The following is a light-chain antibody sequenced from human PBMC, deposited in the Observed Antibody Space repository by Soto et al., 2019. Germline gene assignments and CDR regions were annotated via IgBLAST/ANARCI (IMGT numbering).Light chain of an antibody. J-gene: IGLJ3*02. V-gene: IGLV2-14*03. Sequence: QSALTQPASVSGSPGQSITISCTGTSSDVGGYNYVSWYQQHPGKAPKLMIYDVSYRPSGVSNRFSGSKSGNTASLTISGLQADDEADYYCSSYISSSTVVFGGGTKLTVL. CDR2: DVS. CDR1: SSDVGGYNY. CDR3: SSYISSSTVV.